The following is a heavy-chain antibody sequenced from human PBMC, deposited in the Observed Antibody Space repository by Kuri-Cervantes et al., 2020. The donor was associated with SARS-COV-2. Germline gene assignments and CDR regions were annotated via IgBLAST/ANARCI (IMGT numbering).Heavy chain of an antibody. J-gene: IGHJ4*02. D-gene: IGHD1-7*01. CDR3: ARDLRELQFTY. CDR2: IKSKTDGGTT. V-gene: IGHV3-15*07. Sequence: GESLKISCAASGFTFSNAWMNWVRQAPGKGLEWVGRIKSKTDGGTTDYAAPVKGRFTISRDNAKSSLYLQMNSLRAEDTAVYYCARDLRELQFTYWGQGTLVTVSS. CDR1: GFTFSNAW.